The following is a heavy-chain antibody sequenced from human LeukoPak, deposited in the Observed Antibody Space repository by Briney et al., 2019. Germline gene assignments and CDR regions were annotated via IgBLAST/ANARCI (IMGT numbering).Heavy chain of an antibody. D-gene: IGHD2-2*01. V-gene: IGHV1-18*01. CDR2: ISAYNGNT. J-gene: IGHJ4*02. CDR3: ARSLGYCSSTSCPVMGDY. Sequence: GASVKVSCKASGYTFTSYGISWVRQAPGQGLERMGWISAYNGNTNYAQKLQGRVTMTTDTSTSTAYVELRSLRSDDTAVYYCARSLGYCSSTSCPVMGDYWGQGTLVTVSS. CDR1: GYTFTSYG.